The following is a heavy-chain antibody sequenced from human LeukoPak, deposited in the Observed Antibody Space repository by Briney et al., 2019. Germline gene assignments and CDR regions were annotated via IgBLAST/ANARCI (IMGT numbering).Heavy chain of an antibody. CDR1: GFTFSSYA. CDR3: AKVSSGWSLDY. Sequence: PGGSLRLSCATFGFTFSSYAMSWLRQGPGKGLEWVSSLSGSDRTTYYADSVKGRFTISRDNSKNTLYLQMSSLRGEDTAVYYCAKVSSGWSLDYWGQGTLVTVSS. CDR2: LSGSDRTT. D-gene: IGHD6-19*01. V-gene: IGHV3-23*01. J-gene: IGHJ4*02.